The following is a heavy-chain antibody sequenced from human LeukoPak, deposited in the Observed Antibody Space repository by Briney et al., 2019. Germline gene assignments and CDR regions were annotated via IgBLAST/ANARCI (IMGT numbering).Heavy chain of an antibody. Sequence: SETLSLTCAVHGGSFSGYYWSWIRQPPGKGLEWIGEINHSGSTNYNPSLKSRVTISVDTSKNQFSLKLSSVTAADTAVYYCESRNGQLWGQGTLVTVSS. J-gene: IGHJ4*02. CDR3: ESRNGQL. D-gene: IGHD1-1*01. V-gene: IGHV4-34*01. CDR2: INHSGST. CDR1: GGSFSGYY.